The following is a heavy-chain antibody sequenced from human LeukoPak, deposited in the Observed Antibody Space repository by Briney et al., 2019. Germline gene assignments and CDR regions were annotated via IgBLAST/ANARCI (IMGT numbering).Heavy chain of an antibody. D-gene: IGHD6-6*01. V-gene: IGHV5-51*01. J-gene: IGHJ4*02. Sequence: GESLKISCKGSGYSFISYWIGWVRQMPGQGLEWMGIIYPADSDTRYSPSFQGQVTISADKSISTAYLQWSSLKASDTAMYYCARQTGTAARPDFDYWGQGTLVTVSS. CDR2: IYPADSDT. CDR3: ARQTGTAARPDFDY. CDR1: GYSFISYW.